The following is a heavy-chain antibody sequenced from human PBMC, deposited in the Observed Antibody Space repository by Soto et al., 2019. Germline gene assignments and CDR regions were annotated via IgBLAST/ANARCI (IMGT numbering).Heavy chain of an antibody. D-gene: IGHD3-3*01. CDR3: ARGVYDFWSGYPNWFDP. V-gene: IGHV4-59*01. J-gene: IGHJ5*02. Sequence: QVQLQESGPGLVKPSETLSLTCTVSGGSISSYYWSWIRQPPGKGLEWIGYIYYSGSTNYNPSLKSRVTISVDTSKNQFSLELSSVTAADTAVYYCARGVYDFWSGYPNWFDPWGQGTLVTVSS. CDR1: GGSISSYY. CDR2: IYYSGST.